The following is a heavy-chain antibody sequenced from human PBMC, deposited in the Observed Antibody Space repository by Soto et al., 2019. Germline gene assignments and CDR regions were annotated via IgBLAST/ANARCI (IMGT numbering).Heavy chain of an antibody. CDR3: AKKKRSSGILAY. J-gene: IGHJ4*02. V-gene: IGHV4-30-2*01. D-gene: IGHD6-25*01. Sequence: SETLSLTCSVSGGSISSGGYSWSWIRQPPGKGLEWIGYIYHSGSTYYNPSLKSRVTISVDRSKNQFSLKLSSVTAADTAVYYCAKKKRSSGILAYWGQETLVP. CDR1: GGSISSGGYS. CDR2: IYHSGST.